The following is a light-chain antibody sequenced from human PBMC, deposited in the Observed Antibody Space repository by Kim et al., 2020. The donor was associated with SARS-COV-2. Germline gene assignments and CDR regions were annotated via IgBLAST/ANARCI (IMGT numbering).Light chain of an antibody. CDR3: QQYNSYPLT. V-gene: IGKV1-5*03. CDR1: QSVNAW. Sequence: DIQMTQSPYTLSASVGDRVTITCRASQSVNAWLAWYQQKPGKAPKLLIYKASTLESGVPSRFSGSGSGTEFTLTISSLQPDDFATFYCQQYNSYPLTFGGGTKVDIK. CDR2: KAS. J-gene: IGKJ4*01.